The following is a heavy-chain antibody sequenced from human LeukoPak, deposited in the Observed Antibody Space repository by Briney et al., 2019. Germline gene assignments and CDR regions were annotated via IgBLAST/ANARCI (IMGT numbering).Heavy chain of an antibody. V-gene: IGHV4-59*12. CDR3: ARTSGLGTSIDY. Sequence: SETLSLTCTVSGGSISSYYWSWIRQPPGKGLEWIGYIYYSGSTNYNPSLKSRVTISVDGSKNQFSLKLSSVTAADAAVYYCARTSGLGTSIDYWGQGTLVTVSS. J-gene: IGHJ4*02. D-gene: IGHD3-22*01. CDR1: GGSISSYY. CDR2: IYYSGST.